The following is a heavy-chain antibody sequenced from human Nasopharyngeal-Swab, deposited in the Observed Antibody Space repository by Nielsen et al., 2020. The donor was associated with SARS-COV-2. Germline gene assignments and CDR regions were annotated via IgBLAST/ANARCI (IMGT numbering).Heavy chain of an antibody. CDR2: INYSGST. CDR3: ARLPKRGQNVNYYYYMDV. J-gene: IGHJ6*03. CDR1: GGSFSSSSSY. Sequence: GSLRLSCTVSGGSFSSSSSYWGWIRQSPGKGLEWIGTINYSGSTYYNPSLKSRVTISVDTSRNQFSLKLSSVTAADTAMYYCARLPKRGQNVNYYYYMDVWGRGTTVTVSS. D-gene: IGHD3-16*01. V-gene: IGHV4-39*01.